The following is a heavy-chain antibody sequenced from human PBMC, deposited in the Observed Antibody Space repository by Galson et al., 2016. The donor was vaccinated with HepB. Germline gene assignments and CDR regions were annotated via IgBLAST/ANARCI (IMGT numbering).Heavy chain of an antibody. D-gene: IGHD3-10*01. CDR1: GFPFSSYG. Sequence: SVKVSCKASGFPFSSYGITWVRQAPGQGLEWMGWISAYNGNTNYAQKLQGRVTMTTDTSTSTAYMELRSLRSDVTAVYFCARGGVSSGGVDVWGQGTTVTVSS. CDR3: ARGGVSSGGVDV. V-gene: IGHV1-18*01. J-gene: IGHJ6*02. CDR2: ISAYNGNT.